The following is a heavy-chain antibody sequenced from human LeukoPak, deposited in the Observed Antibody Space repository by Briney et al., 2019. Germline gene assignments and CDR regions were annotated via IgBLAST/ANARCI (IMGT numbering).Heavy chain of an antibody. Sequence: SVKVSCTASGGTFSSYAISWVRQAPGQGLEWMGGIIPIFGTANYAQKFQGRVTITADESTSTAYMELSSLRSEDTAVYYCARQRAATLYPSGSGYEYYFDYWGQGTLVTVSS. V-gene: IGHV1-69*13. J-gene: IGHJ4*02. CDR1: GGTFSSYA. D-gene: IGHD3-3*01. CDR2: IIPIFGTA. CDR3: ARQRAATLYPSGSGYEYYFDY.